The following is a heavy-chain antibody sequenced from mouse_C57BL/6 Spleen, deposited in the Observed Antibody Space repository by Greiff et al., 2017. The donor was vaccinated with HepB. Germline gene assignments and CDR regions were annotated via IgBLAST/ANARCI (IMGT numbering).Heavy chain of an antibody. CDR3: VSPRSREDWYFDV. J-gene: IGHJ1*03. D-gene: IGHD1-1*01. V-gene: IGHV10-1*01. CDR2: IRSKSNNYAT. Sequence: EVQRVESGGGLVQPKGSLKLSCAASGFSFNTYAMNWVRQAPGKGLEWVARIRSKSNNYATYYADSVKDRFTISRDDSESMLYLQMNNLKTEDTAMYYCVSPRSREDWYFDVWGTGTTVTVS. CDR1: GFSFNTYA.